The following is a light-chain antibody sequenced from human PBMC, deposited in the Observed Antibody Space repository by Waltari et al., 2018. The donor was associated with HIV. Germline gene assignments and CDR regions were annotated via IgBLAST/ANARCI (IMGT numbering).Light chain of an antibody. V-gene: IGLV2-14*01. CDR2: EVR. Sequence: QSALTQPASVSGSPGQSITIPCTGSNTDVGGYNYVSWYQQHPGKAPKLMIHEVRNRPSGVSNRFSGSKSGNTASLTISGLQTEDEADYYCSSYTSSNTLVFGGGTKLTVL. J-gene: IGLJ2*01. CDR3: SSYTSSNTLV. CDR1: NTDVGGYNY.